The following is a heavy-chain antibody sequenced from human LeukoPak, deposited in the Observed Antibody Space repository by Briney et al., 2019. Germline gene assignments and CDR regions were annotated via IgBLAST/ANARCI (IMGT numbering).Heavy chain of an antibody. D-gene: IGHD4-17*01. V-gene: IGHV1-69*13. CDR2: IIPIFGTA. CDR3: ARATTVTTGCDY. Sequence: SVKLSCKASGGTFSSYAISWVRQAPGQGLEWMGGIIPIFGTANYAQKFQGRVTITADESTSTAYMELGSLRSEDTAVYYCARATTVTTGCDYWGQGTLVTVSS. CDR1: GGTFSSYA. J-gene: IGHJ4*02.